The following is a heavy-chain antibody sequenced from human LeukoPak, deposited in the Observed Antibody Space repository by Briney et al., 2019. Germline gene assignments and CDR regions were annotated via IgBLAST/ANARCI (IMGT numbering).Heavy chain of an antibody. Sequence: PGGSLRLSCAASGFTFSSYGMHWVRRAPGKGLEWVAFIRYDGSNKYYADSVKGRFTISRDNSKNTLYLQMNSLRAEDTAVYYCAKAERGYSYGSLDYWGQGTLVTVSS. CDR2: IRYDGSNK. J-gene: IGHJ4*02. CDR3: AKAERGYSYGSLDY. V-gene: IGHV3-30*02. D-gene: IGHD5-18*01. CDR1: GFTFSSYG.